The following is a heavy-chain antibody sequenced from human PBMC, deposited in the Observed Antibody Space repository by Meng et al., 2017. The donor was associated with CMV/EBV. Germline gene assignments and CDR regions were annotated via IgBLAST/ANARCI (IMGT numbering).Heavy chain of an antibody. CDR3: ARGGLRGFDY. V-gene: IGHV2-5*02. D-gene: IGHD4-17*01. J-gene: IGHJ4*02. Sequence: QFTLKEACPTLVKPTQTLTLTWTLSVFFLRIGVVGVGWIRQTPGKALEWLALIYWDDDKRYRPSLKRMLNITKDTYKNQVVLTMTNMDPVDTATYYCARGGLRGFDYWGQGTLVTVSS. CDR2: IYWDDDK. CDR1: VFFLRIGVVG.